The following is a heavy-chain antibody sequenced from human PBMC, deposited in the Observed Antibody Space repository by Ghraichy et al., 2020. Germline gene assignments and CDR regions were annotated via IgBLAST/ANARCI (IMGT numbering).Heavy chain of an antibody. V-gene: IGHV4-39*01. CDR3: ARWCSSTSCYGIGMDV. D-gene: IGHD2-2*01. Sequence: SQTLSLTCTVSGGSISSSSYYWGWIRQPPGKGLEWIGSIYYSGSTYYNPSLKSRVTISVDTSKNQFSLKLSSVTAADTAVYYCARWCSSTSCYGIGMDVWGQGTTVTVSS. J-gene: IGHJ6*02. CDR2: IYYSGST. CDR1: GGSISSSSYY.